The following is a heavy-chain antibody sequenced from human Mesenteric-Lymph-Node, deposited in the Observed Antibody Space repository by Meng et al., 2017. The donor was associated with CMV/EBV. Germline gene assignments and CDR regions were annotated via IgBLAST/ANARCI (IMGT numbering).Heavy chain of an antibody. CDR1: GFIFSSYW. Sequence: GESLKISCVASGFIFSSYWMTWVRQAPGKGLEWVANMKEDASEKHCVDSVKGRFTISRDYAKNSLYLQMNSLRVEDSAVYYCATTYCDILTGYDRDYWGQGTLVTVSS. V-gene: IGHV3-7*01. D-gene: IGHD3-9*01. J-gene: IGHJ4*02. CDR2: MKEDASEK. CDR3: ATTYCDILTGYDRDY.